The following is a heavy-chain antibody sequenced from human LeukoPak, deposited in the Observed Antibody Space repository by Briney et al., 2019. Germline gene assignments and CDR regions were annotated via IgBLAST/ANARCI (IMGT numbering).Heavy chain of an antibody. J-gene: IGHJ5*02. D-gene: IGHD3-3*01. CDR2: INPNSGGT. V-gene: IGHV1-2*02. CDR1: GYTFTGYY. CDR3: ARGITLASGDWFDP. Sequence: ASVKVSCKASGYTFTGYYMHWVRQAPGQGLEWMGWINPNSGGTNYAQKFQGRVTMTRDTSISTAYMELSRPRSDDTAVYYCARGITLASGDWFDPWGQGTLVTVSS.